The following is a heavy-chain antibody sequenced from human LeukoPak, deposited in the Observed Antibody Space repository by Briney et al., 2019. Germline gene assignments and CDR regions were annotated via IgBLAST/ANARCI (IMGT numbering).Heavy chain of an antibody. J-gene: IGHJ4*02. CDR3: APDYYGSGRPEDDY. Sequence: ASVKVSCKASGGTFSSYAISWVRQAPGQGLEWMGRIIPIFGTANYAQKFQGRVTITTDESTSTAYMELSSLRSEDTAVYYCAPDYYGSGRPEDDYWGQGTLVTVSS. CDR1: GGTFSSYA. V-gene: IGHV1-69*05. CDR2: IIPIFGTA. D-gene: IGHD3-10*01.